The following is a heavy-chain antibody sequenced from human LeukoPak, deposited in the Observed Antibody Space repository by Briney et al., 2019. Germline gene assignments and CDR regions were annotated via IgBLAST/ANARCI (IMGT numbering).Heavy chain of an antibody. J-gene: IGHJ4*02. CDR3: ARPLVSHGDFAY. D-gene: IGHD4-17*01. CDR2: ISGSGSST. Sequence: GGSLRLSCAASGFTFRDYYMSWSRQAPGKGLEWVSYISGSGSSTDYADSVKGRFTISRDNVKNSLHLQMNSLRAEDTAVYYCARPLVSHGDFAYWGQGTLVTVSS. CDR1: GFTFRDYY. V-gene: IGHV3-11*01.